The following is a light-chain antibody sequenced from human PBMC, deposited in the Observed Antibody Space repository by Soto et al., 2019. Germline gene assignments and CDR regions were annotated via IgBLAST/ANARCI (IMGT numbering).Light chain of an antibody. V-gene: IGKV3-15*01. CDR2: DAS. CDR3: QQYNNWPRT. Sequence: EIVLTQSPATLSLSPGERATLSCRASQSVSSYLAWYQQKPGQAPRLLIYDASTRATAVPARFTGSGSGTELTITISSLQSEDFAVYYCQQYNNWPRTFGQGTKVDIK. J-gene: IGKJ1*01. CDR1: QSVSSY.